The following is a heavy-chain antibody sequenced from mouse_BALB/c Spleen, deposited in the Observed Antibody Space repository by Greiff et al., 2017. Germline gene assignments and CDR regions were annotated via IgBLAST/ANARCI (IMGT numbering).Heavy chain of an antibody. CDR1: GFNIKDTY. CDR3: AREDDYDAYWYFDV. D-gene: IGHD2-4*01. V-gene: IGHV14-3*02. Sequence: VHVKQSGAELVKPGASVKLSCTASGFNIKDTYMHWVQQRPEQGLEWIGRIDPANGNTKYDPKFQGKATITADTSSNTAYLQLSSLTSEDTAVYYCAREDDYDAYWYFDVWGAGTTVTVSS. CDR2: IDPANGNT. J-gene: IGHJ1*01.